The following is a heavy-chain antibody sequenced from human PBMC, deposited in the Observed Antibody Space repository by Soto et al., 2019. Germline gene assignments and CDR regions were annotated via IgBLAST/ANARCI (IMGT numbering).Heavy chain of an antibody. CDR2: INTNGGST. CDR1: GYTFTHYY. CDR3: ATSVNSAMAFDY. V-gene: IGHV1-46*01. D-gene: IGHD5-18*01. J-gene: IGHJ4*02. Sequence: VQLVQSGAEVKKPGASVRVSCKASGYTFTHYYIHWVRQAPGQGLEWMGIINTNGGSTTYAQKFRAGFSMTRDTSTSTVYLELSSLRSEDSAVYYCATSVNSAMAFDYWGQGTLVTVSS.